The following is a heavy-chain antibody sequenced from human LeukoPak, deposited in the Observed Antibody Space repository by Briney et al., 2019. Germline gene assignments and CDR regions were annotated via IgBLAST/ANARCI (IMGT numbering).Heavy chain of an antibody. CDR2: IYWDDDK. J-gene: IGHJ4*02. V-gene: IGHV2-5*02. D-gene: IGHD3-10*01. Sequence: SGPTLVKPTQTLTLTCTFSGFSLSTSGVGVGWIRQPPGKALEWLALIYWDDDKRYSPSLKSRLTITKVTSKNQVVLTMTNMDPVDTATYYCARRDYYGSGSYYDYWGQGTLVTVSS. CDR1: GFSLSTSGVG. CDR3: ARRDYYGSGSYYDY.